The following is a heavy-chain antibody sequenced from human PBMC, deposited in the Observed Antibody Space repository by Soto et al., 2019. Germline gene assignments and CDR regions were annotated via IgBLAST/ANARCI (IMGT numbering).Heavy chain of an antibody. V-gene: IGHV1-69*01. CDR3: ASLSGKMTTSYCYYGMDV. J-gene: IGHJ6*02. CDR1: GGTFSSYA. Sequence: QVQLVQSGAEVKKPGSSVKVSCKASGGTFSSYAISWVRQAPGQGLEWMGGIIPIFGTANYAQKFQGRVTITADESTSTAYMELSSLRSEDTAVYYCASLSGKMTTSYCYYGMDVWGQGTTVTVSS. D-gene: IGHD4-4*01. CDR2: IIPIFGTA.